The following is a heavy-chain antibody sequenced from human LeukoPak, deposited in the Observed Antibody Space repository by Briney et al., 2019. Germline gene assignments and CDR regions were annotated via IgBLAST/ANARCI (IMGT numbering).Heavy chain of an antibody. J-gene: IGHJ6*02. CDR2: IYSGGST. CDR3: ARDDGDYGGKGMDV. CDR1: GLTVSNNY. D-gene: IGHD4-17*01. V-gene: IGHV3-53*01. Sequence: GGSLRLSWVASGLTVSNNYMNWVSQAPGKGLEWVSVIYSGGSTYYVDSVKGRFTVSRDNSKNTLYLQMSSLRADDTAVYYCARDDGDYGGKGMDVWGQGTTVTVSS.